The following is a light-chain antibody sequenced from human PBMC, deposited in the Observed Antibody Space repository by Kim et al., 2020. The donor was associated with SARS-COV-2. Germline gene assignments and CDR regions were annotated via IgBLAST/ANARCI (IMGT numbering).Light chain of an antibody. CDR3: CSYAGSYTWV. J-gene: IGLJ3*02. CDR1: SSDVGGYNY. CDR2: DVS. Sequence: QSALTQPRSVSGSPGQSVTISCTGTSSDVGGYNYVSWYQHHPGKAPKLMIYDVSKRPSGVPDPFSGPKSGNTASLIISGLQAEDEADYYCCSYAGSYTWVFGRGTQLTVL. V-gene: IGLV2-11*01.